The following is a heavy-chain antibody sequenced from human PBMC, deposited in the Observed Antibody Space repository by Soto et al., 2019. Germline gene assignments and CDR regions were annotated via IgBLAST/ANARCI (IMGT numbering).Heavy chain of an antibody. D-gene: IGHD6-6*01. J-gene: IGHJ5*02. CDR3: AGGNPKFSFSSDWFDP. CDR2: INNYNGNT. CDR1: GYTFTDYA. V-gene: IGHV1-18*01. Sequence: GASVKVSCKTSGYTFTDYAITWVRQAPGQGLECMGWINNYNGNTKYALRLQGRVTMTTDTSTNTVYMELRNLKSDDTAVYFCAGGNPKFSFSSDWFDPWGQGTLVTVSS.